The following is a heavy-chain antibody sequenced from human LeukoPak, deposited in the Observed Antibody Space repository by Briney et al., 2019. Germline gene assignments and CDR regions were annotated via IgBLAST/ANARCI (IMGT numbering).Heavy chain of an antibody. CDR1: GGSISWSSYY. Sequence: PSETLSLTCTVSGGSISWSSYYWGWIRQPPGKGLEWIGSIYYSGSTYYNPSLKSRVTISVDTSKNQFSLKLSSVTAADTAVYYCARHSYSSSYRPYYFDYWGQGTLVTVSS. CDR3: ARHSYSSSYRPYYFDY. V-gene: IGHV4-39*01. CDR2: IYYSGST. J-gene: IGHJ4*02. D-gene: IGHD6-6*01.